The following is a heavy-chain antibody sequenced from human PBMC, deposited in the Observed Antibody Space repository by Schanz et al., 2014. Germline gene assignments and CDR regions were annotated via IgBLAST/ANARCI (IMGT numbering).Heavy chain of an antibody. CDR2: TRYDGNNK. CDR3: VRDLGGDQTDH. D-gene: IGHD4-17*01. Sequence: QVQLVESGGGVVQPGRSLRLSCAASGFTFSRYGMHWVRQAPGKGLEWVAATRYDGNNKYYVDSVKGRFTISRDNSKNTLYLQVNSLRAEDTAVYYCVRDLGGDQTDHWGQGTLVTVSS. J-gene: IGHJ4*02. V-gene: IGHV3-33*01. CDR1: GFTFSRYG.